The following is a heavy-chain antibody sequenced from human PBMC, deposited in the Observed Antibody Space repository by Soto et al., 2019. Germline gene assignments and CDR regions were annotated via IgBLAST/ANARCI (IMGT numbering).Heavy chain of an antibody. CDR3: ARGGSSGWLYYFDY. CDR2: IDAGNGNT. D-gene: IGHD6-19*01. Sequence: ASVKVSCKASGYTFTSYAMHWVRQAPGQRLEWMGWIDAGNGNTKYSQKFQGRVTITRDTSASTAYMELSSLRSEDTAVYYCARGGSSGWLYYFDYWGQGTLVTVYS. V-gene: IGHV1-3*01. J-gene: IGHJ4*02. CDR1: GYTFTSYA.